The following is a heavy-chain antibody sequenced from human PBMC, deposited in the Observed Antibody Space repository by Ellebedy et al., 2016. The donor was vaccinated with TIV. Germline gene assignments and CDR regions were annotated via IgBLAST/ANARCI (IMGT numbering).Heavy chain of an antibody. CDR3: ARGGGLGNSLYYYYGMDV. CDR1: GGSFSGYY. Sequence: SETLSLXXAVYGGSFSGYYWSWIRQPPGKGLEWIGEINHSGSTNYNPSLKSRVTISVDTSKNQFSLKLSSVTAADTAVYYCARGGGLGNSLYYYYGMDVWGQGTTVTVSS. D-gene: IGHD7-27*01. V-gene: IGHV4-34*01. J-gene: IGHJ6*02. CDR2: INHSGST.